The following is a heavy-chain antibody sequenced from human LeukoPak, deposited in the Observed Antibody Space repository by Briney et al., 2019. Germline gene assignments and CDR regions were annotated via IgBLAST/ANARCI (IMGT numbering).Heavy chain of an antibody. CDR1: GFTFDDYA. V-gene: IGHV3-9*01. CDR2: ISWNSGSI. Sequence: GGSLRLSCAASGFTFDDYAMHWVRQAPGKGLEWVSGISWNSGSIGYADSVKGRFTISRDNAKNSLYLQMNSLRAEDTALYYCAKDTYPMIVANFDYWGQGTLVTVSS. J-gene: IGHJ4*02. D-gene: IGHD3-22*01. CDR3: AKDTYPMIVANFDY.